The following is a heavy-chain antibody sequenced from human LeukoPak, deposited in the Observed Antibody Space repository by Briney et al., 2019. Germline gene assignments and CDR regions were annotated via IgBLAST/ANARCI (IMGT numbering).Heavy chain of an antibody. J-gene: IGHJ5*02. CDR3: ATRRSVAGAEWFDP. CDR2: IYYSGST. Sequence: ASETLSLTCNVSGGSISPYYWSWIRQPPGKGLEWIGHIYYSGSTNYNPSLKSRVTISIDTSKNQFSLKLSSVTAADTAVYYCATRRSVAGAEWFDPWSQGTLVTVSS. D-gene: IGHD6-13*01. V-gene: IGHV4-59*01. CDR1: GGSISPYY.